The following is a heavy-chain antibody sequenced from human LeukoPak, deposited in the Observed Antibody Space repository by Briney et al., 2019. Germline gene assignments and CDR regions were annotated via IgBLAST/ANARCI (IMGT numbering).Heavy chain of an antibody. D-gene: IGHD4-11*01. Sequence: SETQSLTCTVSGGSFSTYYWSWIRQPPGKGLEWIGCIYSSGGTNYNPSLKSRVTISVDTSKNQFSLKLSSVTAADTAVYYCARHGGHGYSNYAWFDPWGQGILVTVSS. CDR3: ARHGGHGYSNYAWFDP. J-gene: IGHJ5*02. CDR1: GGSFSTYY. CDR2: IYSSGGT. V-gene: IGHV4-4*09.